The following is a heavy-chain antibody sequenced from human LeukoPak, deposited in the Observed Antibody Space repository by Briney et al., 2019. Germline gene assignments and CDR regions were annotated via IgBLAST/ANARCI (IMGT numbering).Heavy chain of an antibody. Sequence: SETLSLTCAVYGGSFSGYYWSWIRQPPGKGLEWIGSIYYSGSTYYNPSLKSRVTISVDTSKNQFSLKLSSVTAADTAVYYCARGEYSSGWYYFDYWGQGTLVTVSS. D-gene: IGHD6-19*01. J-gene: IGHJ4*02. CDR1: GGSFSGYY. CDR2: IYYSGST. CDR3: ARGEYSSGWYYFDY. V-gene: IGHV4-34*01.